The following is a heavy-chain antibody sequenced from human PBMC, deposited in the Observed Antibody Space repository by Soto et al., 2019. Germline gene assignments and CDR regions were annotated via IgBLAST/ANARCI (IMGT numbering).Heavy chain of an antibody. CDR3: ARENYYDSSGYYYLIDY. V-gene: IGHV2-5*02. CDR2: IYWDDDK. J-gene: IGHJ4*02. D-gene: IGHD3-22*01. Sequence: QITLKESGPTLVKPTQTLTLTCTFSGFSLSTSGVGVGWIRQPPGKALEWLVLIYWDDDKRYSPSLKSRLTITKDTYKNQVVLTRTNMDPVDTATYYCARENYYDSSGYYYLIDYWGQGTLVTVSS. CDR1: GFSLSTSGVG.